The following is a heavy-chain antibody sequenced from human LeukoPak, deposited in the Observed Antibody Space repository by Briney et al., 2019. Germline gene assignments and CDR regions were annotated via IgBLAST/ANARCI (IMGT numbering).Heavy chain of an antibody. V-gene: IGHV1-69*04. D-gene: IGHD3-3*01. CDR1: GGTFSSYA. J-gene: IGHJ6*02. CDR2: IIPILGIA. Sequence: SVKVSCKASGGTFSSYAISWVRQAPGQGLEWMGRIIPILGIANYAQKFQGRVTITADKSTSTAYMELSSLRSEDTAVYYCARVGYDFWSGYYKGAPAGRYYYGMDVWGQGTTVTVSS. CDR3: ARVGYDFWSGYYKGAPAGRYYYGMDV.